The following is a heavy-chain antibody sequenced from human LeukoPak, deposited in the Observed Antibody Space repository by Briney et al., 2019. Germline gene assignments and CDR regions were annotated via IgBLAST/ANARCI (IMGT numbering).Heavy chain of an antibody. V-gene: IGHV3-23*01. CDR3: AGCIAVAGTLQY. D-gene: IGHD6-19*01. CDR1: GFTFSNYA. CDR2: FRGSGGST. Sequence: GGSLRLSCVASGFTFSNYAMSWVRQGPGKGLEWVSVFRGSGGSTDYADSVKGRFTISTNTSKNTLYLEMNSLRVEDTAVYYCAGCIAVAGTLQYWGQGTLVTVSS. J-gene: IGHJ4*02.